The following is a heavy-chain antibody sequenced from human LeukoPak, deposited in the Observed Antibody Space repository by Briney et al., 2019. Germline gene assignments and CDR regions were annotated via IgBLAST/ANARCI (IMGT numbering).Heavy chain of an antibody. CDR2: ISSSSSYI. J-gene: IGHJ4*02. V-gene: IGHV3-21*01. CDR1: GLTFSSYS. CDR3: ARGGIAAAGTRDY. D-gene: IGHD6-13*01. Sequence: GGSLRLSCAASGLTFSSYSMNWVRQAPGKGLEWVSSISSSSSYIYYADSVEGRFTISRDNAKNSLYLQMNSLRAEDTAVYYCARGGIAAAGTRDYWGQGTLVTVSS.